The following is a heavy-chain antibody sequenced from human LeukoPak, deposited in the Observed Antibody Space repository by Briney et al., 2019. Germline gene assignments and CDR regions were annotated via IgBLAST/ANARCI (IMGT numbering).Heavy chain of an antibody. J-gene: IGHJ4*02. CDR1: GYTLTELS. Sequence: SVKVSCKVSGYTLTELSMHWVRQAPGQGLEWMGGIIPIFGTANYAQKFQGRVTITTDESTSTAYMELSSLRSEDTAVYYCARAGEYSSPPFDYWGQGTLVTVSS. V-gene: IGHV1-69*05. CDR2: IIPIFGTA. D-gene: IGHD6-6*01. CDR3: ARAGEYSSPPFDY.